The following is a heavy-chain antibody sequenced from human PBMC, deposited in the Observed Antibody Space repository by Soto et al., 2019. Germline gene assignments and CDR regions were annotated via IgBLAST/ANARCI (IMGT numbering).Heavy chain of an antibody. CDR2: IIPIFGTA. V-gene: IGHV1-69*01. D-gene: IGHD5-18*01. Sequence: VKVSCKASGGTFSSYAISWVRQAPGQGLEWMGGIIPIFGTANYAQKFQGRVTITADESTSTAYMELSSLRSEDTAVYYCARERRSAYGSYGYYYYYGMDVWGQGTTVTVSS. CDR1: GGTFSSYA. J-gene: IGHJ6*02. CDR3: ARERRSAYGSYGYYYYYGMDV.